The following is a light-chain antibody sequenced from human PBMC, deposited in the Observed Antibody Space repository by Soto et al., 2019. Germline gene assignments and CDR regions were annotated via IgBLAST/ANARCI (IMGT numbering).Light chain of an antibody. CDR3: CSYTRTSNHYF. J-gene: IGLJ1*01. V-gene: IGLV2-14*01. CDR1: SSDIGGYDY. CDR2: EVR. Sequence: QAVVTQPASVSGSRGQSITISCTGTSSDIGGYDYVSWYQQRPGKAPKLMIYEVRYRPSGVSNRFSGSKSGNTASLTISGLQAEDEADYYCCSYTRTSNHYFFGSGTKLTVL.